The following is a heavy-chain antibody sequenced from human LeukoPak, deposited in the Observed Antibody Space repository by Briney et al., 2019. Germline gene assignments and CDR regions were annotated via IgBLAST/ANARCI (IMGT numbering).Heavy chain of an antibody. J-gene: IGHJ5*02. CDR1: GFTFSSYS. V-gene: IGHV3-21*01. Sequence: PGGSLRLSCAASGFTFSSYSMNWVRQAPGKGLEWVSSISSSSNYIYYADSMKGRFTISRDNAKNSLYLQMNSLRAEDTAVYYCARGYCSTSNCYGNWFDPWGQGTLVTVSS. CDR3: ARGYCSTSNCYGNWFDP. CDR2: ISSSSNYI. D-gene: IGHD2-2*01.